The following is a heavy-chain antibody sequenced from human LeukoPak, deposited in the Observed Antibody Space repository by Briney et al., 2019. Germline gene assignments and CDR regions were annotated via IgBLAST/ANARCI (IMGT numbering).Heavy chain of an antibody. CDR1: GFTFSSYA. J-gene: IGHJ3*02. V-gene: IGHV3-23*01. Sequence: GGSLRLSCAASGFTFSSYAMSWVRQAPGKGLEWVSAISGSGGSTYYADSVKGRFTISRDNAKNSLYLQMNSLRAEDTAVYYCARSPTGRKMPFDIWGQGTMVTVSS. D-gene: IGHD1-1*01. CDR2: ISGSGGST. CDR3: ARSPTGRKMPFDI.